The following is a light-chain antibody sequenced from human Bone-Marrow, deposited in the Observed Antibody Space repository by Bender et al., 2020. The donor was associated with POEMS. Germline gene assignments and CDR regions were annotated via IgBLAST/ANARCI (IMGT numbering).Light chain of an antibody. Sequence: QSALTQPASVSESLGQSITISCTGTSSDVGSHNVVSWYQQHPGKAPKLLIFDVTTRPSGVPSRFSGSKSGNTASLSISGLQAEDEADYYCTSYTSRGTLYIFGTGTKVTVL. V-gene: IGLV2-14*02. CDR3: TSYTSRGTLYI. CDR2: DVT. J-gene: IGLJ1*01. CDR1: SSDVGSHNV.